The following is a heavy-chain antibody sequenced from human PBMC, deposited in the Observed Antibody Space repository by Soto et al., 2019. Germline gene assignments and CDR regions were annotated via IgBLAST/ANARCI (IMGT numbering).Heavy chain of an antibody. J-gene: IGHJ4*02. CDR3: AREIERLLGY. Sequence: QVQLVESGGGVVQPGRSLRLSCAPSGFTFSSYAMHWVRQAPGKGLERVAVISYDGSNKYDADSVKGRFTISRDNSKNTLYLQMNSLRAEDTAVYYCAREIERLLGYWGQGTLVTVSS. CDR1: GFTFSSYA. V-gene: IGHV3-30-3*01. CDR2: ISYDGSNK. D-gene: IGHD3-3*01.